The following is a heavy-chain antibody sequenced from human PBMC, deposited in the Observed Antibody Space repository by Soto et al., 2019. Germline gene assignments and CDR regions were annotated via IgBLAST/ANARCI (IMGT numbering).Heavy chain of an antibody. CDR2: IWYDGSNK. V-gene: IGHV3-33*01. J-gene: IGHJ5*02. CDR3: ARAYSSSGYWSVGP. Sequence: QVQLVESGGGVVQPGRSLRLSCAASGFSFSAYAMHWVRQAPGKGLEWVALIWYDGSNKYYADSVKGRLTISRDNSKNMMYLQMNSLRAEDTAVYYCARAYSSSGYWSVGPWGQGTLVTVSS. CDR1: GFSFSAYA. D-gene: IGHD6-13*01.